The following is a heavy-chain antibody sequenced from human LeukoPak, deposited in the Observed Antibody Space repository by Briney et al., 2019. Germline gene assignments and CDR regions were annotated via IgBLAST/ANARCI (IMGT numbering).Heavy chain of an antibody. CDR2: ISCSVGST. D-gene: IGHD5-18*01. J-gene: IGHJ4*02. CDR3: AKDRAPMVTVVDS. Sequence: GGSLRLSCAASGFSFSTYAMTWVRQAPGKGLEWVSAISCSVGSTYYADSVQRRFNISRDNSKNTLYLQMNRLRAEDTAVYYCAKDRAPMVTVVDSWGQGTLVTVSS. CDR1: GFSFSTYA. V-gene: IGHV3-23*01.